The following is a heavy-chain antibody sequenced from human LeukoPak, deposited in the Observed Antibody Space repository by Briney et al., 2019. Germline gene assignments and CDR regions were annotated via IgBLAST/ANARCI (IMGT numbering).Heavy chain of an antibody. CDR1: GFTFSSYW. V-gene: IGHV3-7*01. D-gene: IGHD3-22*01. CDR3: ARWSRDYYDSSGYYSDY. J-gene: IGHJ4*02. Sequence: PGGSLGLSCAASGFTFSSYWMSWVRQAPGKGLEWVANIKHAGSEKYYVDSVKGRFTISRDNAKNSLYLQMNSLRAEDTAVYYCARWSRDYYDSSGYYSDYWGQGTLVTVSS. CDR2: IKHAGSEK.